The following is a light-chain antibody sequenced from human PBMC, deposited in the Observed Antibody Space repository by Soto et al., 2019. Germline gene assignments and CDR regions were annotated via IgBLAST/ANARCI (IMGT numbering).Light chain of an antibody. V-gene: IGKV3D-20*02. J-gene: IGKJ1*01. CDR3: QQRSNWPWT. CDR1: QSVSSSD. Sequence: EIVLTQSTGTLSLSAGERATLSCRSSQSVSSSDLAWYQQKPGQAPRLIIYGASSRATGIPDRFSGSRSGTDCTLTISRLEPEDVAVYYCQQRSNWPWTFVQGTKVDIK. CDR2: GAS.